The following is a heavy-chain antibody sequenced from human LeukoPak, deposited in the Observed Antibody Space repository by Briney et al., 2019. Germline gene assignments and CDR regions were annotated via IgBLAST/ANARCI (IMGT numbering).Heavy chain of an antibody. V-gene: IGHV3-30*02. CDR2: IQYDGSNE. CDR3: ARKGGSGSHYYYHYMDV. J-gene: IGHJ6*03. D-gene: IGHD3-10*01. CDR1: RFTFSSYG. Sequence: GGSLRLSCAASRFTFSSYGMHWVRQAPGKGLEWVAYIQYDGSNEQYADSVKGRFSISRENAKNSLYLQMNSLRAEDTAVYYCARKGGSGSHYYYHYMDVWGKGTTVTVSS.